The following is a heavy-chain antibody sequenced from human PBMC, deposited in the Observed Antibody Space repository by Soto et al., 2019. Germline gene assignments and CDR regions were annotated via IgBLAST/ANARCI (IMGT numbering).Heavy chain of an antibody. Sequence: GASVKVSCKGSGFTFTSDGISWVRQAPGQGLEWMGWISVNIGNTNFAQKFQGRLTMTTDTSTSTAYMELRNLKSDDTAVYYRARDRHYYGMDVWGQGTTVTVSS. CDR2: ISVNIGNT. CDR1: GFTFTSDG. CDR3: ARDRHYYGMDV. J-gene: IGHJ6*02. V-gene: IGHV1-18*04.